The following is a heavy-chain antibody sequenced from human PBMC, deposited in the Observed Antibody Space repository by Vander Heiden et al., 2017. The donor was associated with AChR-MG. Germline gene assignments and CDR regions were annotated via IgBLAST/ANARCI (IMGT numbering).Heavy chain of an antibody. CDR2: FYLENGET. CDR3: TTGTTVTRCHYYYYGMDV. CDR1: GYTLTELP. D-gene: IGHD4-17*01. V-gene: IGHV1-24*01. Sequence: QVQPVPSGAEVQKPARPVNVSCKVPGYTLTELPMHWVRQAPGKGVDWMGGFYLENGETIYAQKFQGRVTMNEDTSTDSPYMELSSLRSEETAVYCCTTGTTVTRCHYYYYGMDVWGQGTTVTISS. J-gene: IGHJ6*02.